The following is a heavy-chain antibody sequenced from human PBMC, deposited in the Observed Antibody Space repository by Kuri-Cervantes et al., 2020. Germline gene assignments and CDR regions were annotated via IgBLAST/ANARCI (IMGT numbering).Heavy chain of an antibody. CDR1: GYTFTGYY. D-gene: IGHD3-10*01. Sequence: ASVKVSCKASGYTFTGYYMHWVRQAPGQGLEWMGWINTNTGNPTYAQGFTGRFVFSLDTSVSTAYLQISSLKAEDTAVYYCARGVVYGSGSSKDFDYWGQGTLVTVSS. J-gene: IGHJ4*02. CDR3: ARGVVYGSGSSKDFDY. V-gene: IGHV7-4-1*02. CDR2: INTNTGNP.